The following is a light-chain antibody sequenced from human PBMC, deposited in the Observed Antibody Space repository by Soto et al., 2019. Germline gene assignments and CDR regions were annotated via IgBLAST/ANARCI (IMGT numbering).Light chain of an antibody. CDR3: QQYYSAWWT. J-gene: IGKJ1*01. V-gene: IGKV4-1*01. CDR1: QSVLYSSNNKNY. CDR2: WAS. Sequence: DIVMTQSPDSLAVSLGERATINCKSSQSVLYSSNNKNYLAWYQQKPGQPPKLLIYWASTRESGVPDRFSGSGSGTDFTLTISSLQAEDVAVYYCQQYYSAWWTFGQGNKVEI.